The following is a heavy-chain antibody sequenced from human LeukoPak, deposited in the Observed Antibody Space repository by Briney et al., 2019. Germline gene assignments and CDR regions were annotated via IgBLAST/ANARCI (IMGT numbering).Heavy chain of an antibody. Sequence: PGGSLRLSCAASGFTFSSCAMNWVRQAPGKGLEWVSTIGSSGDKTYYADSVKGRFTISRDNSKNTVYVQMNSLRADDTAVYYCAKDRWGTTGYFDSWGQGTLVTVSS. CDR1: GFTFSSCA. J-gene: IGHJ4*02. D-gene: IGHD7-27*01. CDR3: AKDRWGTTGYFDS. CDR2: IGSSGDKT. V-gene: IGHV3-23*01.